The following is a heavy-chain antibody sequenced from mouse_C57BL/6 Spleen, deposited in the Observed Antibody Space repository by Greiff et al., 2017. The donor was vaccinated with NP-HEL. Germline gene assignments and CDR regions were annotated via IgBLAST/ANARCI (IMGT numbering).Heavy chain of an antibody. V-gene: IGHV14-4*01. CDR1: GFNIKDDY. CDR3: TTGTTAY. CDR2: LDPENGDT. D-gene: IGHD2-12*01. Sequence: VQLQQSGAELVRPGASVKLSCTASGFNIKDDYMHWVKQRPEQGLEWIGWLDPENGDTEYASKFQGKAPITADTSSNTAYLQLSSLTSEDTAVYYCTTGTTAYWGQGTLVTVSA. J-gene: IGHJ3*01.